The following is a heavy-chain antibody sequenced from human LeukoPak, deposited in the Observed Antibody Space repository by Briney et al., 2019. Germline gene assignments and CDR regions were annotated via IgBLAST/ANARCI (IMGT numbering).Heavy chain of an antibody. CDR1: GFTFSSYT. V-gene: IGHV3-20*04. CDR3: ARRTSGAFAI. CDR2: INWNGGST. Sequence: GGSLRLSCAASGFTFSSYTMSWVRQAPGKGLEWVSGINWNGGSTGYADSVKGRFTISRDNAKNSLYLQMNSLRAEDTALYYCARRTSGAFAIWGQGTKVTVPS. J-gene: IGHJ3*02.